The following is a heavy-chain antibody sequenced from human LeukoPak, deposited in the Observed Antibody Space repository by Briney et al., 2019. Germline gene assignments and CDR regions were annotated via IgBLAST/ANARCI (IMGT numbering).Heavy chain of an antibody. CDR2: ISGSGGHT. CDR3: AKEGRLTVAAVVVENYFDF. CDR1: RFTFSRSA. D-gene: IGHD3-22*01. V-gene: IGHV3-23*01. J-gene: IGHJ4*02. Sequence: GGSLRLSCVGSRFTFSRSAMSWVRQAPGKGLEWVSGISGSGGHTYYTDSVKGRFTISRDNSETTMYLQMNSLTTEDTAVYYCAKEGRLTVAAVVVENYFDFWGQGIPVVVS.